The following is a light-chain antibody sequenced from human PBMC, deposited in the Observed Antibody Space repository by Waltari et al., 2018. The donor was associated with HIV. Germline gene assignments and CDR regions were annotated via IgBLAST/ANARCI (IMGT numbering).Light chain of an antibody. J-gene: IGKJ1*01. Sequence: DPQMTQSPSTVSASIGDRVTITCRATQSISTWLAWYQLKPGKVPKRLIHAASRLESGVSTRFSGSGSGTEFTLTINSLQPDDSATYFCQQYKSTPWMFGQGTKVEIK. CDR2: AAS. CDR3: QQYKSTPWM. CDR1: QSISTW. V-gene: IGKV1-5*03.